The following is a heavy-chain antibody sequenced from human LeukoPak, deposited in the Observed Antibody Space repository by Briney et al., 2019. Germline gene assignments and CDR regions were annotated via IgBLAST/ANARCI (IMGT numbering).Heavy chain of an antibody. D-gene: IGHD4-17*01. V-gene: IGHV4-59*11. CDR3: ARDPTTVTKGFDV. J-gene: IGHJ3*01. CDR1: GNSFSSHY. CDR2: ISYIGTT. Sequence: SETLSLTCTVSGNSFSSHYWTWLRQSPGKGLEWIGYISYIGTTNYNPSLKSRVTISVDPSKNQFSLKLISVAAADTALYYCARDPTTVTKGFDVWGQGTTVTVSS.